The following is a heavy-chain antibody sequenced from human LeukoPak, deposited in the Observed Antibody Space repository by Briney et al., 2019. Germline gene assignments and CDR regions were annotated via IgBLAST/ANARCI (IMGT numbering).Heavy chain of an antibody. CDR3: ARDLGSRYDFWSGTLYFDY. D-gene: IGHD3-3*01. J-gene: IGHJ4*02. Sequence: GGSLRFSGAASGIIFSSYWISWVRQAPGKGLEWVTNIKRDGSEKYYVDSVKGRFTISRDNAKNSLYLQMNSLRAEDTAVYYCARDLGSRYDFWSGTLYFDYWGQGTLVTVSS. V-gene: IGHV3-7*01. CDR1: GIIFSSYW. CDR2: IKRDGSEK.